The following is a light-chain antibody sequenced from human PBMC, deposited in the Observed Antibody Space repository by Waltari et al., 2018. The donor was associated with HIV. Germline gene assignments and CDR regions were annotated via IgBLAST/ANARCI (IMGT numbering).Light chain of an antibody. Sequence: EIVLTQSPAPLSVFPGDRATLSCRASPSVSTKLAWYRQKPGQSPRLLIYDASTRATGIPARFSGSGSGTEFTLTISSLQSEDFALYFCQQYSTWPPWTFGQGTQLEIK. CDR2: DAS. V-gene: IGKV3-15*01. CDR1: PSVSTK. J-gene: IGKJ1*01. CDR3: QQYSTWPPWT.